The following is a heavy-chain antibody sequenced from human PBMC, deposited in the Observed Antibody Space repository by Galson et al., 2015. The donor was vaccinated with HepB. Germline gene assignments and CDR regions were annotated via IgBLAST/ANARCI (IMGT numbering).Heavy chain of an antibody. CDR2: IKEDGSET. D-gene: IGHD4-17*01. CDR1: GFTFRKSW. J-gene: IGHJ4*02. V-gene: IGHV3-7*01. CDR3: ARAKGKDYGDYAYDY. Sequence: SLRLSCAASGFTFRKSWMSWVRQAPGKGLEWVGNIKEDGSETYFVDSVKGRFTMSRDNARSSLYLQMNSLRVEDTAVYYCARAKGKDYGDYAYDYWGQGVVVTVSP.